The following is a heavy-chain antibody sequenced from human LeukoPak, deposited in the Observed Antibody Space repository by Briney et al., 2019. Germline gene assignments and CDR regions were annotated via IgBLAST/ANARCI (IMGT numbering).Heavy chain of an antibody. CDR1: GFTFSSYA. D-gene: IGHD3-10*01. J-gene: IGHJ4*02. CDR3: ARLGARGLVRGAGNYFDY. CDR2: ISYDGSNK. V-gene: IGHV3-30*04. Sequence: GRSLRLSCAASGFTFSSYAMHWVRQAPGKGLEWVAVISYDGSNKYYADSVKGRFTISRDNSKSTLYLQMNSLRAEDTAVYYCARLGARGLVRGAGNYFDYWGQGTLVTVSS.